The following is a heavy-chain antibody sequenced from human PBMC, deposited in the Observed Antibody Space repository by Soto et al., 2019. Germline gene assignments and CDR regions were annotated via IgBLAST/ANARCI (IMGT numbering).Heavy chain of an antibody. Sequence: GASVKFSCKASVYTFTDYSIHWVRQAPGQGLEWMGWINVGNGNTGYSRKFQGRVTNARDMSASTAYIEVTSLTSEDTAIYYCAREGAHYTPLDVWGQGTMVTVSS. CDR3: AREGAHYTPLDV. J-gene: IGHJ3*01. CDR1: VYTFTDYS. CDR2: INVGNGNT. V-gene: IGHV1-3*01. D-gene: IGHD2-15*01.